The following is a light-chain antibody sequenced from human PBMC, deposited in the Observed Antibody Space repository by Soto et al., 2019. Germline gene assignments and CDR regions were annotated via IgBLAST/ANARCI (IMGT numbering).Light chain of an antibody. CDR1: QSVSSN. CDR3: KQYSNWPPWT. V-gene: IGKV3-15*01. CDR2: VAS. J-gene: IGKJ1*01. Sequence: EIVMTQSPATLSVSPGERATLSCRARQSVSSNLAWYHQQPIQAPRLLIYVASTRATGIPARFSGSGSGTEFTLTISSLQSEDFAVYYCKQYSNWPPWTFGQGTKVEIK.